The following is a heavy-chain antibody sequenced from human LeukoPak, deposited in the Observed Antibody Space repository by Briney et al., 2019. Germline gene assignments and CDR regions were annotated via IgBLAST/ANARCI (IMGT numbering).Heavy chain of an antibody. CDR2: INHSGST. J-gene: IGHJ6*02. D-gene: IGHD2-15*01. CDR3: ARGLFVPSSLPMDV. Sequence: SETLSLTCAVYGGSFSGYYWSWIRQPPGKGLEWIGEINHSGSTNYNPSLKSRVTISVDTSKNQFSLKLSSVTAADTAVFYCARGLFVPSSLPMDVWGQGTTVTVSS. V-gene: IGHV4-34*01. CDR1: GGSFSGYY.